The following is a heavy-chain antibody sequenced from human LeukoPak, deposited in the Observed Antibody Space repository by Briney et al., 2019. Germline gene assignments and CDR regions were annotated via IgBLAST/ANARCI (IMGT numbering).Heavy chain of an antibody. CDR3: ARSGYRYYDSSGYYGLDY. V-gene: IGHV3-21*01. J-gene: IGHJ4*02. D-gene: IGHD3-22*01. CDR2: ISSSSSYI. CDR1: GLTFSSYS. Sequence: GGSLRLSCAASGLTFSSYSMNWVRQAPGKGLEWVSSISSSSSYIYYADSVKGRFTISRDNAKNSLYLQMNSLRAEDTAVYYCARSGYRYYDSSGYYGLDYWGQGTLVTVSS.